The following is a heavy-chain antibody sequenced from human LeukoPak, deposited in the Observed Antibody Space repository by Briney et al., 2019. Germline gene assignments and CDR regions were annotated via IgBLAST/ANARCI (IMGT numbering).Heavy chain of an antibody. CDR2: IYYSGST. D-gene: IGHD5-24*01. V-gene: IGHV4-59*11. Sequence: SETLSLTCTVSGGSISGHYWSWIRQPPGKGLEWIGYIYYSGSTKYNPSLKSRVTISVDTSKNQFSLELSSVTAADTAVYYCARVADHGYSDYWGLGTLVTVSS. J-gene: IGHJ4*02. CDR3: ARVADHGYSDY. CDR1: GGSISGHY.